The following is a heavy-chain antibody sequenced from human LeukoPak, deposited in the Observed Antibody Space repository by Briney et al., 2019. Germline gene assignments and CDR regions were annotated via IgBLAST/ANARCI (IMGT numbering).Heavy chain of an antibody. Sequence: SETLSLTCAVYGGSFSGYYWSWIRQPPGKGLEWIGEINHSGSTNYNPSLKSRVTISVDTSKNQFSLKLSSVTAADTAVYYCARVGKGYSSSWYERHMGGYYYYYMDVWGKGTTVTVSS. CDR1: GGSFSGYY. V-gene: IGHV4-34*01. J-gene: IGHJ6*03. CDR2: INHSGST. CDR3: ARVGKGYSSSWYERHMGGYYYYYMDV. D-gene: IGHD6-13*01.